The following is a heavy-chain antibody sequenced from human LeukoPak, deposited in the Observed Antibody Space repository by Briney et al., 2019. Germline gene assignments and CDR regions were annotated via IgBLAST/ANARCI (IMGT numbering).Heavy chain of an antibody. Sequence: PGGSLRLSCAASGFTFSTYVMSWDRQAPGKGLEWGSGISGSGGNTYYADSVKGRFTISRDNAKNKLYLQMNSLRAEDTAVYYCAKEAPHCSSTSCYVEFWGQGTLVTVSS. D-gene: IGHD2-2*01. CDR3: AKEAPHCSSTSCYVEF. CDR2: ISGSGGNT. CDR1: GFTFSTYV. J-gene: IGHJ4*02. V-gene: IGHV3-23*01.